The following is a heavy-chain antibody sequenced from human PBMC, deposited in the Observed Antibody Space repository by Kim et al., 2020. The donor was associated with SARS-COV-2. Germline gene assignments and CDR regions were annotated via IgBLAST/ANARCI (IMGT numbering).Heavy chain of an antibody. Sequence: ASVKVSCKASGYTFTSSTMHWVRQAPGQRLEWMGWINAGNGNTKFSQKFQGRLTITRDTSASTAYVELSSLTSEDTAVYYCARDTYDYIWGSYRALGYWGQGSLVTVSS. CDR3: ARDTYDYIWGSYRALGY. CDR1: GYTFTSST. D-gene: IGHD3-16*02. V-gene: IGHV1-3*01. J-gene: IGHJ4*02. CDR2: INAGNGNT.